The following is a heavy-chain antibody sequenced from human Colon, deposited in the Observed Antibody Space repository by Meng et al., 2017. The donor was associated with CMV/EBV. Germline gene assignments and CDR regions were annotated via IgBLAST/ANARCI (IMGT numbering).Heavy chain of an antibody. CDR2: ISPYNGDT. J-gene: IGHJ4*02. CDR3: ARELARGGY. V-gene: IGHV1-18*01. Sequence: QVTLVQAGAEVKKPGPSVKVSCKSSGYPFTNFGISWVRQAPGQGLEWMAYISPYNGDTNYAQRFQGRVALTTDTSTSTVYMELGSLTSDDTAMYYCARELARGGYWGQGTLVTVSS. CDR1: GYPFTNFG.